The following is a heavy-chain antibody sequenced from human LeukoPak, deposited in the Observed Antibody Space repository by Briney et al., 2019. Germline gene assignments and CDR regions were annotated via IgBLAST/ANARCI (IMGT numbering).Heavy chain of an antibody. V-gene: IGHV3-66*01. CDR3: ARDWGGSPLGWFDP. Sequence: PGGSLRLSCAASGFTVSSNHMSWVRQAPGKGLEWVSVIYSGGRTYYADSVKGRFTISRDNSKNTLYLQMNSLRAEDTAVYYCARDWGGSPLGWFDPWGQGTLVTVSS. J-gene: IGHJ5*02. CDR1: GFTVSSNH. D-gene: IGHD1-26*01. CDR2: IYSGGRT.